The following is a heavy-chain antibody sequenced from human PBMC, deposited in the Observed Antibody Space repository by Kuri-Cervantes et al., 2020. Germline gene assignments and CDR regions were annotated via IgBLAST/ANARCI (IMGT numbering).Heavy chain of an antibody. CDR2: ISYDGSNK. CDR1: GFTFSSYG. D-gene: IGHD2-2*01. Sequence: GESLKISCAASGFTFSSYGMHWARQAPGKGLEWVAVISYDGSNKYYADSVKGRFTVSRDNSKNTLYLQMNSLRAEDTAVYYCARASTNAFDIWGQGTMVTVSS. V-gene: IGHV3-30*19. J-gene: IGHJ3*02. CDR3: ARASTNAFDI.